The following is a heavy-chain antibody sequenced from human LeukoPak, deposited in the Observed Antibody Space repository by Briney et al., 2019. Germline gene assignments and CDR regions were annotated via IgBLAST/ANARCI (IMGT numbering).Heavy chain of an antibody. CDR3: ARGQPIVGAWAVVGGSAFDI. D-gene: IGHD1-26*01. J-gene: IGHJ3*02. CDR1: GFTFSDYY. Sequence: PGGSLRLSCAASGFTFSDYYMSWIRQAPGKGLEWVSYISSSGSTIYYADSVKGRFTISRDNAKNSLYLQMNSLRAEDTAVYYCARGQPIVGAWAVVGGSAFDIWGQGTMVTVSS. CDR2: ISSSGSTI. V-gene: IGHV3-11*04.